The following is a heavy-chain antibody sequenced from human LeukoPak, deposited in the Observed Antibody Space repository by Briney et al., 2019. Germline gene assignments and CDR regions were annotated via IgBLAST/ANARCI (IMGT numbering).Heavy chain of an antibody. CDR2: IIPIFGTA. Sequence: GASVKVSCKASGGTFSSYAISWVRQAPGQGLEWMGGIIPIFGTANYAQKFPGRVTITADESTSTAYMELSSLRSEDTAVYYCARKIKDWNYGDYGMDVWGQGTTVTVSS. J-gene: IGHJ6*02. CDR3: ARKIKDWNYGDYGMDV. CDR1: GGTFSSYA. D-gene: IGHD1-7*01. V-gene: IGHV1-69*13.